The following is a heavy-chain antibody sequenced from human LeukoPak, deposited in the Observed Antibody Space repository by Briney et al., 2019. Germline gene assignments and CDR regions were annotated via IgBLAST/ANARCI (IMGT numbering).Heavy chain of an antibody. CDR2: VYYRGIT. CDR3: ARLVATTGNADWFDP. Sequence: SETLSLTCIVSSGSISGYHWSWIRQSPGKGLEWIGYVYYRGITNYNPSLKSRVSISVDTANNQFSLRLTSVSAADTAIYYCARLVATTGNADWFDPWGQGILVTVSS. J-gene: IGHJ5*02. V-gene: IGHV4-59*08. CDR1: SGSISGYH. D-gene: IGHD6-13*01.